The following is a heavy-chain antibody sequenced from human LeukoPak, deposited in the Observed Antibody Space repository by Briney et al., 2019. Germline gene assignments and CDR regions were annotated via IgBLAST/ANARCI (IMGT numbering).Heavy chain of an antibody. CDR3: ASFRTTVVTNAPFDY. Sequence: ASVKVSCKASGYTFTSYAMNWVRQAPGQGLEWMGWINTNTGNPTYAQGFTGRFVFSLDTSVSTAYLQISSLKAEDTAVYYCASFRTTVVTNAPFDYWGQGTLVTVSS. V-gene: IGHV7-4-1*02. CDR2: INTNTGNP. D-gene: IGHD4-23*01. CDR1: GYTFTSYA. J-gene: IGHJ4*02.